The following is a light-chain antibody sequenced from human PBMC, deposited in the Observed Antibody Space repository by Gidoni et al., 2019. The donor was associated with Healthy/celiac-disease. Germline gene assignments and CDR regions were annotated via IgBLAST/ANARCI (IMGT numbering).Light chain of an antibody. J-gene: IGKJ1*01. V-gene: IGKV1-39*01. CDR1: QIISSY. Sequence: DIQMTQSPSSLSASVGDRVTITCRASQIISSYLNWYQQKPGKAPKLLTYAASSLQSGVPSRFSGSGSGTDFTLTISSLQPEDFATYYCQQSYSTPRKTFGQXTKVEIK. CDR3: QQSYSTPRKT. CDR2: AAS.